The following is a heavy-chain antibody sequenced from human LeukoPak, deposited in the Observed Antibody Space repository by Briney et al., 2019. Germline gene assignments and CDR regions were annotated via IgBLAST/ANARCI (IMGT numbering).Heavy chain of an antibody. CDR2: ISGSGGST. J-gene: IGHJ4*02. D-gene: IGHD3-16*01. CDR1: GFTFSRYG. V-gene: IGHV3-23*01. Sequence: PGGSLRLSCEASGFTFSRYGMSWVRQAPGKGLEWVSAISGSGGSTYYADSVKGRFTISRDNSKNTLYLQMNSLRAEDTAVYYCAKDGGLEINLFDYWGQGTLVTVSS. CDR3: AKDGGLEINLFDY.